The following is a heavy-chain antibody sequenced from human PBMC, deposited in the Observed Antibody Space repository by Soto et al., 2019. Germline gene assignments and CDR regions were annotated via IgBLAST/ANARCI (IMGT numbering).Heavy chain of an antibody. V-gene: IGHV3-15*01. J-gene: IGHJ4*02. Sequence: GSLRLSCATSGFTFHNVWMSWVRQAPGRGLEWVGHIRSKSDGGTPDYAAAMKGRFNISRDDAKNTVYVQMHSLKTEDTAVYYCTTLHSYGLDYWGQGA. CDR2: IRSKSDGGTP. CDR3: TTLHSYGLDY. D-gene: IGHD5-18*01. CDR1: GFTFHNVW.